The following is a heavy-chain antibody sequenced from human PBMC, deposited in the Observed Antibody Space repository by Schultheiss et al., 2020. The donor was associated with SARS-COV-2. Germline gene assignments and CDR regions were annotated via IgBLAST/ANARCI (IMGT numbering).Heavy chain of an antibody. D-gene: IGHD5-18*01. CDR2: ISSSSTI. CDR1: GFTFSDYG. J-gene: IGHJ6*02. CDR3: ARDGQLWPPYYYYGMDV. Sequence: GGSLRLSCAASGFTFSDYGMHWVRQAPGKGLEWVPSISSSSTIYYADSVKGRFTISRDNAKNSLYLQMNSLRAEDTAVYYCARDGQLWPPYYYYGMDVWGQGTTVTVSS. V-gene: IGHV3-69-1*01.